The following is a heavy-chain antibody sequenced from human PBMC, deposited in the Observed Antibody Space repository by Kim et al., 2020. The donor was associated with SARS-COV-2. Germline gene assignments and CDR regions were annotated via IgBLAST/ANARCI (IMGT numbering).Heavy chain of an antibody. V-gene: IGHV7-4-1*02. CDR2: INTYNGKL. D-gene: IGHD3-9*01. CDR1: GYRFTNFG. J-gene: IGHJ6*02. Sequence: ASVKVSFKASGYRFTNFGLSWVRQAPGQGLEWMGWINTYNGKLTYAQAFTGRFVLSLDTSVSTAYLEISSLKAEDTAVYYCARGWLEYKYYGLDVWGQGTTVTVSS. CDR3: ARGWLEYKYYGLDV.